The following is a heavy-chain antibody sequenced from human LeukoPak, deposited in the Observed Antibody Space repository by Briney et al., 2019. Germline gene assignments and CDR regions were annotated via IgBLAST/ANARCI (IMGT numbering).Heavy chain of an antibody. D-gene: IGHD4-17*01. J-gene: IGHJ4*02. CDR1: GFTVSSNY. CDR2: IYSGGSI. V-gene: IGHV3-66*01. Sequence: GGSLRLSCAVSGFTVSSNYMSWVRQAPGKGLEWVSGIYSGGSIYYADSVKGRFTISRDNSKNTLYVQMNSLRAEDTAVYYCARDYYGDYVLSYWGQGTLVTVSS. CDR3: ARDYYGDYVLSY.